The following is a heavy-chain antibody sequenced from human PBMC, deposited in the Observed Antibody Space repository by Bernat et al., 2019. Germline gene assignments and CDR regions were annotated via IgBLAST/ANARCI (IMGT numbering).Heavy chain of an antibody. CDR2: ISGSGGST. J-gene: IGHJ4*02. V-gene: IGHV3-23*01. D-gene: IGHD6-19*01. Sequence: EVQLLESGGGLVQPGGSRRLSCEPSGFTFSSYALSWARQAPGRGLEWASAISGSGGSTYYADSVKGRFTISRDNSKNTLYLQMNSLRAEDTAVYYCAKQWLVNPDFGFDYWGQGTLVTVSS. CDR1: GFTFSSYA. CDR3: AKQWLVNPDFGFDY.